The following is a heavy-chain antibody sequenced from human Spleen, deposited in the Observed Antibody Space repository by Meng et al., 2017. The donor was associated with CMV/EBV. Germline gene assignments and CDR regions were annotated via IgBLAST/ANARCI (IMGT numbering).Heavy chain of an antibody. J-gene: IGHJ3*02. CDR3: TTDMSDI. Sequence: GESLKISCLTSGFTFHDYTMHWVRQTPEKGLEWVGRIKSKTDGGTTDYAAPVKGRFTISRDDSKNTLYLQMNSLKTEDTAVYYCTTDMSDIWGQGTMVTVSS. D-gene: IGHD3-10*02. V-gene: IGHV3-15*07. CDR2: IKSKTDGGTT. CDR1: GFTFHDYT.